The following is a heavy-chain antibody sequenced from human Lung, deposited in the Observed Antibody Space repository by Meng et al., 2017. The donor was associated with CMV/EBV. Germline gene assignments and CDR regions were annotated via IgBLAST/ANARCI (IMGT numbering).Heavy chain of an antibody. V-gene: IGHV4-59*01. Sequence: LXXTVSGGSISSYYWSWIRQPPGKGLEWIGYIYYSGSTNYNPSLKSRVTISVDTSKNQFSLKLSSVTAADTAVYYCARVAKSTITGTTPYYYYGMDVWXQGTTVTVSS. CDR1: GGSISSYY. J-gene: IGHJ6*02. D-gene: IGHD1-7*01. CDR3: ARVAKSTITGTTPYYYYGMDV. CDR2: IYYSGST.